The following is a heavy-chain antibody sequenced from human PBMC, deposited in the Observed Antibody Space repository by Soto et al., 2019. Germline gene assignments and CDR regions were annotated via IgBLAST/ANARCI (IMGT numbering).Heavy chain of an antibody. Sequence: SETLSLTCTVSGGSISSYYWSWIRQPPGKGLEWIGYIYYSGSTNYNPSLKSRVTISVDTSKNQFSLKLSPVTAADTAVYYCARVDFWSGSDYNGMDVWGQGTTVTVSS. D-gene: IGHD3-3*01. CDR1: GGSISSYY. V-gene: IGHV4-59*01. J-gene: IGHJ6*02. CDR2: IYYSGST. CDR3: ARVDFWSGSDYNGMDV.